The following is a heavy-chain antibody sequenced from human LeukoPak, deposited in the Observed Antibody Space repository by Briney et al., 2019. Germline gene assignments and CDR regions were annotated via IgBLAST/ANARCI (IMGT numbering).Heavy chain of an antibody. D-gene: IGHD3-10*01. V-gene: IGHV2-70*11. CDR1: GFSLSTSGMC. J-gene: IGHJ3*02. Sequence: SGPTLVNPTQTLTLTCTFSGFSLSTSGMCVSWIRQPPGKALEWLARIDWDDDEYYSTSLKTRLTISKDTFKNQVVLTMTNMDPVDTATYYCARISVATDAFDIWGQGTMVTVS. CDR2: IDWDDDE. CDR3: ARISVATDAFDI.